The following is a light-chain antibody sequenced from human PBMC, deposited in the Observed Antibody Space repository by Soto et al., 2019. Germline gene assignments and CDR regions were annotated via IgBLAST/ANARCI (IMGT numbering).Light chain of an antibody. J-gene: IGLJ2*01. CDR2: DVS. CDR3: SSYTSSRV. CDR1: SSDVGGYNY. Sequence: QSVLTQPASVSGSPGQSITISCTGTSSDVGGYNYVSWYQQHPGKAPKLMIYDVSNRPSGVSNRFSGSKSANTASLTICGLQAEDEADYYCSSYTSSRVFGGGTKVTVL. V-gene: IGLV2-14*01.